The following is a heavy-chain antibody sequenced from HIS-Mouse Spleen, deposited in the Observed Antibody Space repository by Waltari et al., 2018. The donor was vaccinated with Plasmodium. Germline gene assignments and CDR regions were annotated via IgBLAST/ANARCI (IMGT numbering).Heavy chain of an antibody. CDR3: AKGFDY. V-gene: IGHV3-23*01. D-gene: IGHD3-10*01. Sequence: EVQLLESGGGLVQPGGSLSLPCAAPGFTFSSYALSGVRQAPGKGLGWVSAISGSGGSTYYADSVKGRFTISRDNSKNTLYLQMNSLRAEDTAVYHCAKGFDYWGQGTLVTVSS. CDR1: GFTFSSYA. J-gene: IGHJ4*02. CDR2: ISGSGGST.